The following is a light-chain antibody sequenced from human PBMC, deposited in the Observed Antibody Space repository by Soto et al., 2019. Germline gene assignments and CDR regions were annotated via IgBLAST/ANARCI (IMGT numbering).Light chain of an antibody. CDR3: QQYDSSPWT. J-gene: IGKJ1*01. CDR2: GAS. CDR1: QSVRSSF. V-gene: IGKV3-20*01. Sequence: ESVLTQSPGTLSLSPGERATLSCRASQSVRSSFLAWYQLKPGQAPRHLIYGASSRATGIPDRFSGSGSGTDFTLTISRLEPEDFAVYYCQQYDSSPWTFGQGTKVEIK.